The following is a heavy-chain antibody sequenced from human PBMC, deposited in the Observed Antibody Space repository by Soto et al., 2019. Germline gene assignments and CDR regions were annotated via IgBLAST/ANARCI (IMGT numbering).Heavy chain of an antibody. D-gene: IGHD2-15*01. CDR1: GFTFSTYT. Sequence: QVQLVESGGGVVQPGRSLRLSCVASGFTFSTYTMHWVRQSPGKGLEWVAVISYDGNNKYYADSVKGRFTISRDNSKNTLYVQMNSLRAEDTAVYYWARVPDLRYCRDGNCYPDFWGQGTLVKVSS. CDR2: ISYDGNNK. J-gene: IGHJ4*02. CDR3: ARVPDLRYCRDGNCYPDF. V-gene: IGHV3-30-3*01.